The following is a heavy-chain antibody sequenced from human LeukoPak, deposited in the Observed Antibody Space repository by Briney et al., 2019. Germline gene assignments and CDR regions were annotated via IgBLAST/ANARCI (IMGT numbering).Heavy chain of an antibody. CDR1: GFTFSSYG. Sequence: GGSLRLSCAASGFTFSSYGMHWVRQAPGKGLEWVAVISYDGSNKYYADSVKGRFTISRDNSKNTLYLRMNSLRAEDTVVYYCAKDSLLYPWSLGDWGQGTMVTVSS. D-gene: IGHD2/OR15-2a*01. CDR3: AKDSLLYPWSLGD. CDR2: ISYDGSNK. V-gene: IGHV3-30*18. J-gene: IGHJ3*01.